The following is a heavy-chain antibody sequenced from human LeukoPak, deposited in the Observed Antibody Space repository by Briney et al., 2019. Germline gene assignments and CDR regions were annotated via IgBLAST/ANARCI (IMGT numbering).Heavy chain of an antibody. J-gene: IGHJ4*02. CDR1: GGTFSSYA. CDR2: IIPIFGTA. D-gene: IGHD3-22*01. CDR3: ARDRGRAKWFNFDY. Sequence: SVKVSCKASGGTFSSYAISWVRQAPGQGLEWMGGIIPIFGTANYAQKFQGRVTITTDEFTSTAYMELSSLRSEDTAVYYCARDRGRAKWFNFDYWGQGTLVTVSS. V-gene: IGHV1-69*05.